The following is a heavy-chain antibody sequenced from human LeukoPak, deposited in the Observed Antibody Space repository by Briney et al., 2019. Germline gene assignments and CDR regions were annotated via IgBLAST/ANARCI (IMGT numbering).Heavy chain of an antibody. D-gene: IGHD3-16*01. CDR1: GFTFSSYS. Sequence: GGSLRLSCAASGFTFSSYSMNWVRQAPGKGLEWVSSISSSSSYIYYADSVKGRFTISRDNAKNSLYLQMNSLRAEDTAVYYCATALYVPDWFDPWGQGTLVTVSS. J-gene: IGHJ5*02. V-gene: IGHV3-21*01. CDR3: ATALYVPDWFDP. CDR2: ISSSSSYI.